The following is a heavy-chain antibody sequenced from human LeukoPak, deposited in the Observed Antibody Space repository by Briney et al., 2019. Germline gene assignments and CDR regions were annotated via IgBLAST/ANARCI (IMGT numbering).Heavy chain of an antibody. J-gene: IGHJ4*02. Sequence: GGSLRLSCAASGFTFNSYSMNWVRQAPGKGLEWISYIGSSGSTIYYADSVKGRFTISRDNAKNSLYLQINSLRDEDTAAYYCTRDLYGSGTPFDYWGQGTLVTVSS. V-gene: IGHV3-48*02. CDR2: IGSSGSTI. CDR1: GFTFNSYS. D-gene: IGHD3-10*01. CDR3: TRDLYGSGTPFDY.